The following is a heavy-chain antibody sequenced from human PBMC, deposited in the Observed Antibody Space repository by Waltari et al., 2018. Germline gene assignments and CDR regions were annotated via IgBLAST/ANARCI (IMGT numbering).Heavy chain of an antibody. V-gene: IGHV3-23*01. CDR3: AKKGEYYDFWSGYLYYFDY. J-gene: IGHJ4*02. CDR2: ISGSGGST. D-gene: IGHD3-3*01. Sequence: EVQLLESGGGLVQPGGSLRLPCAASGFTFSSYAMSWVRQAPGKGLEWVSAISGSGGSTYYADSVKGRFTISRDNSKNTLYLQMNSLRAEDTAVYYCAKKGEYYDFWSGYLYYFDYWGQGTLVTVSS. CDR1: GFTFSSYA.